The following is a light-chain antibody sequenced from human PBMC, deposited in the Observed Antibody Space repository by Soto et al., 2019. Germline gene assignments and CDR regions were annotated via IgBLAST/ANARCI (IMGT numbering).Light chain of an antibody. J-gene: IGKJ2*01. CDR3: MQGTHWPLN. CDR1: QSLVYSDGNTY. Sequence: DVVMTQSPLSLPVTLGQPASISCRSSQSLVYSDGNTYLNWFQQRPGQSPRRLIYKVSNRDSGVPDRFSGSGSSTDFTLKISRVEAEDVGVYYCMQGTHWPLNFGQGTKLEIK. CDR2: KVS. V-gene: IGKV2-30*01.